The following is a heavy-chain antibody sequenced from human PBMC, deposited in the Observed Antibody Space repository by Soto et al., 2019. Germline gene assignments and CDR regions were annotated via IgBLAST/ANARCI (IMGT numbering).Heavy chain of an antibody. Sequence: ASVKVSCKASGYTFTSYDIYWVRQATGQGLEWMGWLNPNTGDSAYAQKFQGRISVTSDTSINTVHMELSSLRSEDTAVYYCARRAETQGWNGFGADKYYFDFWGQGSLVAVSS. D-gene: IGHD1-1*01. CDR2: LNPNTGDS. CDR1: GYTFTSYD. J-gene: IGHJ4*02. CDR3: ARRAETQGWNGFGADKYYFDF. V-gene: IGHV1-8*01.